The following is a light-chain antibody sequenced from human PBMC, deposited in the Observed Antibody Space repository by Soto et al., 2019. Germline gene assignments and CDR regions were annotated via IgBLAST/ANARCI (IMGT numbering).Light chain of an antibody. CDR1: QSVSSSY. CDR2: GAS. V-gene: IGKV3-20*01. Sequence: EIVLTQSPGTLSLSPGERATLSCRASQSVSSSYLAWYQQKPGQAPRLLIYGASSRATGIPDRFSGSGSGTDFTLTSSRLEPEDFAVYYCQQYGSSSLVTFGPGTKVDIK. J-gene: IGKJ3*01. CDR3: QQYGSSSLVT.